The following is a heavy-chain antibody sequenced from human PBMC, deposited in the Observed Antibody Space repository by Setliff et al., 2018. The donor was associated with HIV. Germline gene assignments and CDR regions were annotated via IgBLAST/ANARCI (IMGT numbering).Heavy chain of an antibody. CDR3: AKEREYYYDSSGFEY. D-gene: IGHD3-22*01. V-gene: IGHV3-33*06. Sequence: PGGSLRLSCAASGFSFSNYGMHWVRQAPGKGLEWVAVIWYDASNKYYADSVKGRFTISRDNSKNTLYLQMNSLRANDTAVYYCAKEREYYYDSSGFEYWGQGTLVTVSS. J-gene: IGHJ4*02. CDR2: IWYDASNK. CDR1: GFSFSNYG.